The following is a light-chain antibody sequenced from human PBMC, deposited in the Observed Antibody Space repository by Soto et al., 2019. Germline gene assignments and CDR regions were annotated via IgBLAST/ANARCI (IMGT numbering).Light chain of an antibody. V-gene: IGKV1-9*01. Sequence: DIQLTQSPSFLSASVGDRVTITCRASQGISSYLAWYQQKPWKAPKLLIYAASTLQSGVPSRFSGSGSGTENTLPSGGLQPHYLATHYCNQRNRYPLTFGRSTRLQ. J-gene: IGKJ5*01. CDR2: AAS. CDR1: QGISSY. CDR3: NQRNRYPLT.